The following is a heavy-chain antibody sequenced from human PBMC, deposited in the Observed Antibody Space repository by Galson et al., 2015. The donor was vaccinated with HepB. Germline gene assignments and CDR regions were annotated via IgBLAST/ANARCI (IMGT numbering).Heavy chain of an antibody. Sequence: SLRLSCAASGFTFSSYYMSWVRQAPGKGLEWVANINQDGTSKNYVDSVKGRFSIPRDNAENSVSLQMSSLRVEDTAVYYCARSLWPEDFWGQGTLVTVSS. CDR2: INQDGTSK. D-gene: IGHD1-14*01. CDR3: ARSLWPEDF. J-gene: IGHJ4*02. V-gene: IGHV3-7*01. CDR1: GFTFSSYY.